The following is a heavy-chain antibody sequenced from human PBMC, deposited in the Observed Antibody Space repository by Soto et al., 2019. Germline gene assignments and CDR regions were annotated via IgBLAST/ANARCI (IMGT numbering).Heavy chain of an antibody. Sequence: EVQLLESGGGLVQPGGSLRLSCAASGFTFSSFAMSWVRQTPGKGLQWVSSITGNGGTTYYADSVKGRFTMSRDNSESKLFLQMNSVRVEDTAVYYCAKDRPNYFGSGVNYYRSGGDYWGQGTLVTVSS. J-gene: IGHJ4*02. CDR1: GFTFSSFA. CDR3: AKDRPNYFGSGVNYYRSGGDY. V-gene: IGHV3-23*01. D-gene: IGHD3-10*01. CDR2: ITGNGGTT.